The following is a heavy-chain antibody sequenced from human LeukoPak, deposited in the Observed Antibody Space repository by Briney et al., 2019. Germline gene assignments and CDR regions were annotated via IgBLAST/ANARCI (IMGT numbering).Heavy chain of an antibody. CDR3: ATQNLNASLYSFDY. CDR1: GGSISSSSYY. V-gene: IGHV4-39*01. Sequence: KPSETLSLSCTVSGGSISSSSYYWGWIRQPPGKGLEWIGSIYYSGSTYYNPSLKSRVTISVDTSKNQFSLKLTSVSAADTAVYYCATQNLNASLYSFDYWGQGILVTVPS. D-gene: IGHD3-16*02. CDR2: IYYSGST. J-gene: IGHJ4*02.